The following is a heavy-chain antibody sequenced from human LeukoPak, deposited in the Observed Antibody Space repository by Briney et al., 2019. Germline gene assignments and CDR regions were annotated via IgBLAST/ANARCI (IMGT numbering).Heavy chain of an antibody. D-gene: IGHD2-2*01. CDR3: ARDLGYCSSTSCYAYFDY. CDR2: ISAYNGNT. J-gene: IGHJ4*02. V-gene: IGHV1-18*01. CDR1: GYTFTSYG. Sequence: ASVKVSCKASGYTFTSYGISWVRQAPGQGLEWMGWISAYNGNTNYAQKLQGRVTMTTDTSTSTAYMELRSLRSDDTAVYYCARDLGYCSSTSCYAYFDYWGQGTLVTVSS.